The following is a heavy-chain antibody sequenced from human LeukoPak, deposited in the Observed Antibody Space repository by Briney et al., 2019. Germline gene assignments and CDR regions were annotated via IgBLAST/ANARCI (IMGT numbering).Heavy chain of an antibody. CDR1: GGSFSGFY. V-gene: IGHV4-4*09. Sequence: SETLSLTCTVSGGSFSGFYWSWIRQPPGKGLEWIGYIHASGTTNYSPSLKSRVTISGDSSKNHFSLKLSSVTAADTAVYYCARHVICGGGNCYGAPLDYWGQGTLVTVSS. D-gene: IGHD2-15*01. CDR2: IHASGTT. CDR3: ARHVICGGGNCYGAPLDY. J-gene: IGHJ4*02.